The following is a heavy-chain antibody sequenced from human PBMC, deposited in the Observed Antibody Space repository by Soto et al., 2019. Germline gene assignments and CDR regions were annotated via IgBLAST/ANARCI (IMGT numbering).Heavy chain of an antibody. J-gene: IGHJ4*02. CDR2: ISGSGGST. CDR1: GFSFSRYA. Sequence: PGGSLRLSCAASGFSFSRYAMSWVRQAPGKXLEWVSAISGSGGSTHYADSVKGRFTLSRDNSKNTLYLQMNSLRVDDTAVYYCAKDRETYYDYVWGSYRYLTDDWGQGTLVTVSS. V-gene: IGHV3-23*01. CDR3: AKDRETYYDYVWGSYRYLTDD. D-gene: IGHD3-16*02.